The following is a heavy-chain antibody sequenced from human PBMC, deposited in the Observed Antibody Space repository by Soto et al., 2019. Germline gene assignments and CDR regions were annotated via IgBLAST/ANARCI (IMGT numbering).Heavy chain of an antibody. J-gene: IGHJ4*02. D-gene: IGHD3-22*01. CDR1: GGTFSSYA. V-gene: IGHV1-69*13. CDR3: ARSNSSGYYYCDY. CDR2: IIPIFGTA. Sequence: GASVKVSCKASGGTFSSYAISWVRQAPGQGLEWMGGIIPIFGTANYAQKFQGRVTITADESTSTAYMELSSLRSEDTAVYYCARSNSSGYYYCDYSGQGTXVTVSS.